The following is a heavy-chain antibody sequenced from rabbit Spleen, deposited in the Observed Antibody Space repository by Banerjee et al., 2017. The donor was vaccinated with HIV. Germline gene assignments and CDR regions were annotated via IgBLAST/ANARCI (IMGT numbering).Heavy chain of an antibody. CDR1: GFDFSSYG. CDR2: MNIGSMIT. J-gene: IGHJ3*01. V-gene: IGHV1S39*01. CDR3: ARGSGDVGWGYLI. Sequence: QEQLVETGGGLVQPGGSLKLSCKASGFDFSSYGVSWVRQAPGKGLEWIGCMNIGSMITYYASWVNGRFTISKTSSTTVTLQMTSLTVADTATYFCARGSGDVGWGYLIWGQGTLVTVS. D-gene: IGHD2-1*01.